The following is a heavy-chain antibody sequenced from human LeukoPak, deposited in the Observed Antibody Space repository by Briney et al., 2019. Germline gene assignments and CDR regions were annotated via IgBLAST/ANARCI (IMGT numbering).Heavy chain of an antibody. V-gene: IGHV3-11*04. J-gene: IGHJ4*02. CDR2: ISSSGSTT. D-gene: IGHD3-9*01. CDR3: ARDLYYDILTGYYNVGYFDY. Sequence: GGSLRLSCAASGFTFSDYYMNWIRQAPGKGLEWVSSISSSGSTTNYADSAKGRFTISRDNAKNSLYLQMNSLRAEDTAVYYCARDLYYDILTGYYNVGYFDYWGQGTLVTVSS. CDR1: GFTFSDYY.